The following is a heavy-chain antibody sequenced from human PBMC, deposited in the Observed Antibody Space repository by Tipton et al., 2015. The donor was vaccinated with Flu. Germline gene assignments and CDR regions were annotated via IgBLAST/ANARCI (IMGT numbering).Heavy chain of an antibody. J-gene: IGHJ3*02. D-gene: IGHD2-2*01. CDR3: VRLRTRDVTPRNAFDI. V-gene: IGHV5-51*03. CDR1: GYTFSNDW. Sequence: VQLVQSGAEVKKAGESLKISCKGSGYTFSNDWIGWVRQRPGKGLEWMGIIYPGDSDTRYSPSFQGQVTISVDKSISTAYLHWSSLKASDTAMYYCVRLRTRDVTPRNAFDIWGQGTLVTVSS. CDR2: IYPGDSDT.